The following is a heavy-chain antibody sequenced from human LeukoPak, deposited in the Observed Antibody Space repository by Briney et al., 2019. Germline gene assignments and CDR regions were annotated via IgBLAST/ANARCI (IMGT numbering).Heavy chain of an antibody. J-gene: IGHJ5*02. Sequence: SETLSLTCTVSGVSISSSSYYWGWIRQPPGKGLEWIASISYSGSTYYNPSLKSRVTISVDTSKNQCSLKLSSVTAADTAVYYCATNILVRDSINWFDPWGQGTLVTVSS. CDR3: ATNILVRDSINWFDP. CDR1: GVSISSSSYY. D-gene: IGHD3-10*01. V-gene: IGHV4-39*07. CDR2: ISYSGST.